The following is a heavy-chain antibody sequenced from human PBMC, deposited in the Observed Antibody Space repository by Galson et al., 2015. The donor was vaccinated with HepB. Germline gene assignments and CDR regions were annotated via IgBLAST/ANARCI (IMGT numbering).Heavy chain of an antibody. J-gene: IGHJ4*02. V-gene: IGHV3-30*04. Sequence: SLRLSCAASGFTFSSYAMHWVRQAPGKGLEWVAVISYDGSNKYYADSVKGRFTISRDNSKNTLYLQMNSLRAEDTAVYYCARDRYGSGSYGYWGQGTLVTVSS. D-gene: IGHD1-26*01. CDR2: ISYDGSNK. CDR1: GFTFSSYA. CDR3: ARDRYGSGSYGY.